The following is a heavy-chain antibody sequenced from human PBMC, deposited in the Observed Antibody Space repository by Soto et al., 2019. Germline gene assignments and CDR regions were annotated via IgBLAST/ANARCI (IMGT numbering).Heavy chain of an antibody. D-gene: IGHD3-10*01. CDR3: ARHNYGSGSTYFDY. Sequence: ASETLSLTCAVSGGSISSGGDSWSWIRQPPGKGLEWIGYIYHSGSTYYNPSLKSRVTISVDRSKNQFSLKLSSVTAADTAVYYCARHNYGSGSTYFDYWGQGTLVTVSS. CDR1: GGSISSGGDS. CDR2: IYHSGST. V-gene: IGHV4-30-2*01. J-gene: IGHJ4*02.